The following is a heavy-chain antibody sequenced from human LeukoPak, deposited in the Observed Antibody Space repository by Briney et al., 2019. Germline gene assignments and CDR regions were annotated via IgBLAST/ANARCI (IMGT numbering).Heavy chain of an antibody. CDR2: ISGSGGST. D-gene: IGHD3-22*01. V-gene: IGHV3-23*01. Sequence: GGSLRLSCAASGFTFSSYAMSWVRQAPGKGLEWVSAISGSGGSTYYADSVKRRFTISSDNSKNTLYLQMNSMTAEDTAGYYCAKRNYDSSVFDYWGQGTLVTVSS. J-gene: IGHJ4*02. CDR3: AKRNYDSSVFDY. CDR1: GFTFSSYA.